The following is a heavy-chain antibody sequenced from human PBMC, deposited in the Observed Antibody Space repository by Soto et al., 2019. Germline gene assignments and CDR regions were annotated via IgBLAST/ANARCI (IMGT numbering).Heavy chain of an antibody. CDR1: GGSFSGYY. CDR3: ARGRGYCSGGSCYSRRYYYYYYMDV. V-gene: IGHV4-34*01. J-gene: IGHJ6*03. Sequence: SETLSLTCAVYGGSFSGYYWSWIRQPPGKGLEWIGEINHSGSTNYNPSLKSRVNISVDTSKNQFSLKLSSVTAADTAVYYCARGRGYCSGGSCYSRRYYYYYYMDVWGKGTTVTVSS. CDR2: INHSGST. D-gene: IGHD2-15*01.